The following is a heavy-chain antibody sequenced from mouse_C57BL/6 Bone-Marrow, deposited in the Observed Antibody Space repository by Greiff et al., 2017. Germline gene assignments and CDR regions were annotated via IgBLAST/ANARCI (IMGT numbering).Heavy chain of an antibody. CDR2: ISDGGSYT. Sequence: EVQGVESGGGLVKPGGSLKLSCAASGFAFSSYAMSWVRQTPEKRLEWVATISDGGSYTYYPDNVKGRFTISRDNAKNNLYLQMSHLTSEDTAMYYCASSFFYYAMDYWGQGTSVTVSS. J-gene: IGHJ4*01. CDR3: ASSFFYYAMDY. D-gene: IGHD1-1*01. CDR1: GFAFSSYA. V-gene: IGHV5-4*01.